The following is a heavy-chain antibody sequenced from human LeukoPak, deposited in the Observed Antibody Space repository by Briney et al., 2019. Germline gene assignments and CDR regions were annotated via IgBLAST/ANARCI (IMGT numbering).Heavy chain of an antibody. CDR2: FDTDDGET. Sequence: ASVNVSCTVSGYTLTELSMHWVRQAPGQGYEWMGGFDTDDGETIYEQKFQSRVTMTQDTSTDTAYMELCSLRSEDTAVYYCATLTMVRRVRSDYWGQGTLVTVSP. CDR1: GYTLTELS. D-gene: IGHD3-10*01. J-gene: IGHJ4*02. V-gene: IGHV1-24*01. CDR3: ATLTMVRRVRSDY.